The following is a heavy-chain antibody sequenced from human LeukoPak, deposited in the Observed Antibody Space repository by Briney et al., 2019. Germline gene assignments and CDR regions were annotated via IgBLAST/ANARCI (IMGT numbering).Heavy chain of an antibody. CDR2: ISSSGSTI. J-gene: IGHJ3*02. V-gene: IGHV3-11*04. Sequence: GGSLRLSCAASGFTFSDYYMSWIRQAPGKGLEWVSYISSSGSTIYHADSVKGRFTISRDNAKNSLYLQMNSLRAEDTAVYYCARAREVMYYDILTGYSSPNDAFDIWGQGTMVTVSS. CDR3: ARAREVMYYDILTGYSSPNDAFDI. CDR1: GFTFSDYY. D-gene: IGHD3-9*01.